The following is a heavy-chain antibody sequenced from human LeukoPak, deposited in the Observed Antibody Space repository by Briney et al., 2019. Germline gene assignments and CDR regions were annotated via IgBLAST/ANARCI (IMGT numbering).Heavy chain of an antibody. CDR1: GFTFNHYG. D-gene: IGHD4-11*01. CDR2: IWSDGTNQ. Sequence: GGSLRLSCAAAGFTFNHYGVHWVRQAPGKGLEWVAVIWSDGTNQYYADSVKGRFTISRDDSGNTVYLQMNSLRPEDTGVYYCARDAQRGFDYSNSLEYWGQGTPVTVST. J-gene: IGHJ4*02. V-gene: IGHV3-33*01. CDR3: ARDAQRGFDYSNSLEY.